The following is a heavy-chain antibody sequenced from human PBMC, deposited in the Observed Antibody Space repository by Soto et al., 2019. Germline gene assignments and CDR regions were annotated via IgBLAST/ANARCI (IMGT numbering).Heavy chain of an antibody. CDR3: ARDFVVVPSALYYFDY. D-gene: IGHD2-2*01. Sequence: ASVKVSCQASGYTFTSYYMHWVRQAPGQGLEWMGIINPSGGSTSYAQKFQGRITMTRDTSTSTVYMELSSLRSEDTAVYFCARDFVVVPSALYYFDYWGQGTLVTSPQ. CDR1: GYTFTSYY. V-gene: IGHV1-46*03. J-gene: IGHJ4*02. CDR2: INPSGGST.